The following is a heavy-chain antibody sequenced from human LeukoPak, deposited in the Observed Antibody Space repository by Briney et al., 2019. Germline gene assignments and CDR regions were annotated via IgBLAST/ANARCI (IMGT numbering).Heavy chain of an antibody. V-gene: IGHV3-23*01. Sequence: AGGSLRLSCAASGFTFSNYAMSWVRQAPGKGLEWVSGISGSGGNSYYADSVKGRFTISRDNSKNTLYLQMNSLRADDTAVYYCARALSQQLIRYSQDWGQGTLVTVSS. D-gene: IGHD1-1*01. CDR3: ARALSQQLIRYSQD. CDR1: GFTFSNYA. CDR2: ISGSGGNS. J-gene: IGHJ1*01.